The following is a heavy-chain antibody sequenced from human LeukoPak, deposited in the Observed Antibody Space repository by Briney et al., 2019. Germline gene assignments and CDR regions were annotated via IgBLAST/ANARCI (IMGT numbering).Heavy chain of an antibody. J-gene: IGHJ6*03. CDR2: IKQDGSEK. V-gene: IGHV3-7*01. CDR1: GFTFSSYW. CDR3: AREDYYYYMDV. Sequence: GGSLRLSRAASGFTFSSYWMSWVRQAPGKGLEWVANIKQDGSEKYYVDSVKGRFTISRDNAKNSLYLQMNSLRAEDTAVYYCAREDYYYYMDVWGKGTTVTVSS.